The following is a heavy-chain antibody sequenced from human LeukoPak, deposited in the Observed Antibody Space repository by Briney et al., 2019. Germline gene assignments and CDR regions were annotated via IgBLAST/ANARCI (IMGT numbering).Heavy chain of an antibody. V-gene: IGHV4-34*01. CDR2: INHSGST. CDR3: ARNIPIAAAGYNWFDP. Sequence: SETLSLTCAVYGGSFSGYYWSWIRQPPGKGLEWIGEINHSGSTNYKPSLKSRATISVDTSKNQFSLKLSSVTAADTAVYYCARNIPIAAAGYNWFDPWGQGTLVTVSS. CDR1: GGSFSGYY. D-gene: IGHD6-13*01. J-gene: IGHJ5*02.